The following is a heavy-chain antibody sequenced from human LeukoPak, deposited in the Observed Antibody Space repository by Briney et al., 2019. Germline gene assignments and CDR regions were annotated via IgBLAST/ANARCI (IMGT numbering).Heavy chain of an antibody. CDR2: RAWDDDK. V-gene: IGHV2-70*11. J-gene: IGHJ4*02. CDR3: ARIRGTYCRSTSCSFEDY. D-gene: IGHD2-2*01. CDR1: GFSLSTTGMC. Sequence: SGPALVKPTQTLTLTCTFSGFSLSTTGMCVTCIRQPPGEAVERLARRAWDDDKYYSTSLKTRLTISKDTSRNQVVLTMTNMDPADTATYYCARIRGTYCRSTSCSFEDYWGQGALVIVSS.